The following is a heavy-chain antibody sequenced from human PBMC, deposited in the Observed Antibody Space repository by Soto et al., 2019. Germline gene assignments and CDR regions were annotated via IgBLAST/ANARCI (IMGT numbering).Heavy chain of an antibody. J-gene: IGHJ6*03. CDR1: GYSFTNYG. Sequence: QDRLVQSGVEVKKPGASVRVSCKASGYSFTNYGITWVRQAPGQGLEWMGWISAYNGNTKYAQKFQGRVPLTTDASTSTAYLELRSLSSDDTAVYYCARDRGVAPPVAGNTHYYYYMDVWGKGTTVTVSS. V-gene: IGHV1-18*01. CDR3: ARDRGVAPPVAGNTHYYYYMDV. D-gene: IGHD6-19*01. CDR2: ISAYNGNT.